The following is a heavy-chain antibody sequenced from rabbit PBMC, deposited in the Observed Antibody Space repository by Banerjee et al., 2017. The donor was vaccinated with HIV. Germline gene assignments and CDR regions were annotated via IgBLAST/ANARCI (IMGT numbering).Heavy chain of an antibody. CDR3: ARNGGMLDYKL. Sequence: QEQLVESGGGLVQPEGSLTLTCTASGFDFSSSYYMCWVRQAPGKGPEWIACIYTADGRTYYASWAKGRFTISKTSSTTVTLQMTSLTAADTATYFCARNGGMLDYKLWGQGTLVTVS. CDR1: GFDFSSSYY. J-gene: IGHJ4*01. D-gene: IGHD6-1*01. CDR2: IYTADGRT. V-gene: IGHV1S45*01.